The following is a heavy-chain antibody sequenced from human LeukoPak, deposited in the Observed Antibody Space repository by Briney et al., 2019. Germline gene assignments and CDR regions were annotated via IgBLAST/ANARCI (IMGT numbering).Heavy chain of an antibody. CDR1: GYTFTSYY. CDR2: INPSGGST. Sequence: ASVKVSCKASGYTFTSYYMHWVRQAPGQGLEWMGIINPSGGSTSYAQKFQGRVTMTRDTSTSTVYMGLSSLRSEDTAVYYCARVRTIFGVVIIGGAFDIWGQGTMVTVSS. V-gene: IGHV1-46*01. J-gene: IGHJ3*02. D-gene: IGHD3-3*01. CDR3: ARVRTIFGVVIIGGAFDI.